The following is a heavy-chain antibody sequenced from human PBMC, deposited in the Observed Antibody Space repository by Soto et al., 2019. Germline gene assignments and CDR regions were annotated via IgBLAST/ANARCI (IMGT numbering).Heavy chain of an antibody. CDR2: IYSGGST. CDR3: HGYGY. V-gene: IGHV3-53*01. D-gene: IGHD5-12*01. Sequence: EVQVVESGGGLIQPGGSLRLSCEVSGFSVTAHYMSWVRQAPEKGLEWVSVIYSGGSTYYVDSVKGRFSISRDISKNTLYLQMNSLRAEDTAVYYCHGYGYWGQGTLVTVSS. J-gene: IGHJ4*02. CDR1: GFSVTAHY.